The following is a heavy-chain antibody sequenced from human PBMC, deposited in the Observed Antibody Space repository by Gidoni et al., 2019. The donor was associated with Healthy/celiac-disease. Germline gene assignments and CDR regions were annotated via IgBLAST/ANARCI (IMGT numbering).Heavy chain of an antibody. CDR2: TRNKATSYTT. CDR1: GLTFSDHH. V-gene: IGHV3-72*01. J-gene: IGHJ6*02. D-gene: IGHD2-21*02. CDR3: ARDTRGDGYYYYYGMDV. Sequence: EVQLVESGGGLVQTGGSLRLSCAASGLTFSDHHMDWVRQAPGKGLDEVGLTRNKATSYTTDYAASVKGRFTISSDDSKNSLYLQMNSLKTEDTAVYYWARDTRGDGYYYYYGMDVWGQGTTFTVSS.